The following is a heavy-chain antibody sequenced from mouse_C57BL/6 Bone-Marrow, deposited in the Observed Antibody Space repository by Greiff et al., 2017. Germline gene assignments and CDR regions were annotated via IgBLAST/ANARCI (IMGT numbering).Heavy chain of an antibody. Sequence: VQLQQPGAELVKPGASVKMSCKASGYTFTSYWITWVKQRPGQGLEWIGDIYPGSGSTNYNEKFKSKATLTVDTSSSTAYMQLSSLTSEDSAVYYCARNDGYLAWFAYGGQGTLVTVSA. D-gene: IGHD2-3*01. CDR3: ARNDGYLAWFAY. CDR2: IYPGSGST. J-gene: IGHJ3*01. V-gene: IGHV1-55*01. CDR1: GYTFTSYW.